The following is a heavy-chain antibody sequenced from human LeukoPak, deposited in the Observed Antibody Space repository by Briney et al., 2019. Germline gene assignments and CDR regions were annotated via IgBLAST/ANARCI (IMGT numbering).Heavy chain of an antibody. CDR2: ISDSGNT. J-gene: IGHJ4*02. D-gene: IGHD2-21*01. CDR1: GFTLSSYA. V-gene: IGHV3-23*01. Sequence: GGSLRLSCAVSGFTLSSYAMSWGRQSPGKGLGWVSAISDSGNTYHADSVTGRCTISRARCTYTLHLRMKRVRPAGAAVSVSAKAPVTTCRGAYCYPFDYWGQGTLVTVSS. CDR3: AKAPVTTCRGAYCYPFDY.